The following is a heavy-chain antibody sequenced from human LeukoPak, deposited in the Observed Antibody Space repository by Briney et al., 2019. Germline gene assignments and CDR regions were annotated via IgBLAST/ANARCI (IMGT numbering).Heavy chain of an antibody. D-gene: IGHD3/OR15-3a*01. J-gene: IGHJ4*02. CDR3: ARDQYDTWSRRGNFDS. Sequence: QAGGSLRLSCVASGFTFRKYWMSWVRQAPGKGLEWVANIKLDGSEKNYVDSVKGRFTISRDNPKNSLYLQMNSLRAEDTAVFYCARDQYDTWSRRGNFDSWGQGTLVIVSS. CDR2: IKLDGSEK. CDR1: GFTFRKYW. V-gene: IGHV3-7*03.